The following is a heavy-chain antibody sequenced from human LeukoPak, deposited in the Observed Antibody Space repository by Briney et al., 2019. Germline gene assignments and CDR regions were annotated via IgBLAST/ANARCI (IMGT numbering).Heavy chain of an antibody. D-gene: IGHD2-2*01. CDR1: GFSLSTSGVG. V-gene: IGHV2-5*01. J-gene: IGHJ3*02. CDR2: IYWNDGK. Sequence: SGPTLVNPTQTLTLTCTFSGFSLSTSGVGVGWIRQPPGKALEWLALIYWNDGKRYSPSLKSRLTITKDTSKNQVVLTMTNMDPVDTATYYCARRYCSSTSCFAFDIWGQGTMVTVSS. CDR3: ARRYCSSTSCFAFDI.